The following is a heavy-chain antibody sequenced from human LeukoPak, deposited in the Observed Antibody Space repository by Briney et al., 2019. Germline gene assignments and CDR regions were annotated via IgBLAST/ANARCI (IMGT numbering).Heavy chain of an antibody. D-gene: IGHD2-15*01. CDR3: ATKGKGYCSGGSCYSGDH. V-gene: IGHV3-23*01. Sequence: GGSLRLSCAASGFTFSSYAMSWVRQAPGKGLGWVSAISGSGGSTYYADSVKGRFTISRDNSKNTLYLQMNSLRAEDTAVYYCATKGKGYCSGGSCYSGDHWGQGTLVTVSS. CDR1: GFTFSSYA. CDR2: ISGSGGST. J-gene: IGHJ4*02.